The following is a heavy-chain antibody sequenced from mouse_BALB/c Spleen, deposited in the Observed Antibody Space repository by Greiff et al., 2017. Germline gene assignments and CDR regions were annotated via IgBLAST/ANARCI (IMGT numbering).Heavy chain of an antibody. CDR2: ISYDGSN. V-gene: IGHV3-6*02. CDR3: ARDTMIIDY. Sequence: ELGPGLVKPSQSLSLTCSVTGYSITSGYYWNWIRQFPGNKLEWMGYISYDGSNNYNPSLKNRISITRDTSKNQFFLKLNSVTTEDTATYYCARDTMIIDYWGQGTTLTVSS. J-gene: IGHJ2*01. CDR1: GYSITSGYY. D-gene: IGHD2-4*01.